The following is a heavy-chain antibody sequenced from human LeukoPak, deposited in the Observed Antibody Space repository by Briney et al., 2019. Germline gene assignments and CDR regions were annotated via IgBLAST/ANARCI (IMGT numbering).Heavy chain of an antibody. V-gene: IGHV4-39*01. CDR2: IYYSGST. D-gene: IGHD3-10*01. Sequence: SETLSLTCTVSGGSISSSSSYWGWIRQPPGKGLEWIGSIYYSGSTYYNPSLKSRVTISVDTSKNQSSLKVTSVTAADTAVYYCARHYYGSGNMDVWGKGTTVTISS. CDR3: ARHYYGSGNMDV. J-gene: IGHJ6*03. CDR1: GGSISSSSSY.